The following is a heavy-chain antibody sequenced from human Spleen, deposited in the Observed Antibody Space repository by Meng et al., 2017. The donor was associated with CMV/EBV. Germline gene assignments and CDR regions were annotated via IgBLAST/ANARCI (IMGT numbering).Heavy chain of an antibody. V-gene: IGHV3-48*04. CDR2: ISSSSSTT. J-gene: IGHJ4*02. CDR3: ARARGYSYGPADY. CDR1: GFTFSGYN. Sequence: GESLKISCAASGFTFSGYNMNWVRQAPGKGLVWVSYISSSSSTTYYSDSVKGRFTVSRYNAKNSLYLQMSSLRAEDTAMYYCARARGYSYGPADYWGQGTLVTVSS. D-gene: IGHD5-18*01.